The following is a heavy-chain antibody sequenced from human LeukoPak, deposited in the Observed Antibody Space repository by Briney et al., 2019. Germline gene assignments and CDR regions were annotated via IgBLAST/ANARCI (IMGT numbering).Heavy chain of an antibody. D-gene: IGHD4-17*01. CDR1: GGSFSGDY. CDR3: ARATTTVTPYDAFDF. Sequence: TSETLSLTCAVYGGSFSGDYWSWIRQPPGKGLEWIGYIYYSGSTNYNPSLKSRVTISVDTSKNQFSLKLSSVTAADTAVYYCARATTTVTPYDAFDFWGQGTMVTVSS. V-gene: IGHV4-59*01. J-gene: IGHJ3*01. CDR2: IYYSGST.